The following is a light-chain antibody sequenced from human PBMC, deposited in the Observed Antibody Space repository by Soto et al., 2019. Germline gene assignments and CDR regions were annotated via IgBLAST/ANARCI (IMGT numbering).Light chain of an antibody. Sequence: EIVMTQSPATLSLSPGERAALSCRASQSINSELAWYQQKPGQPPRLLIYGASTRATGVPDRFTGSESGSEFTLTISGLQSEDFAVYYCQQGHNWLLTFGQGTRLEI. CDR2: GAS. CDR3: QQGHNWLLT. V-gene: IGKV3-15*01. CDR1: QSINSE. J-gene: IGKJ2*01.